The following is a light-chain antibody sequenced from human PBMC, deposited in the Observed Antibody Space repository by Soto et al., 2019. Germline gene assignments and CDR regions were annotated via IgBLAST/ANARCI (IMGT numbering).Light chain of an antibody. V-gene: IGLV1-40*01. Sequence: QSVLTQPPSVSGAPGQRVTISCTGSSSNIGAGYDVHWYQHLPGTVPRLVIYDNNIRPSGVPDRFSGSKSDTSASLAITGLQDEDEADYYCQSYDSSVTAVLFGGGTKLTVL. J-gene: IGLJ2*01. CDR2: DNN. CDR1: SSNIGAGYD. CDR3: QSYDSSVTAVL.